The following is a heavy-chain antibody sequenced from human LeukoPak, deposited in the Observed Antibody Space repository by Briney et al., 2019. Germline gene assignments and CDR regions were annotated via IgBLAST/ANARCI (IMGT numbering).Heavy chain of an antibody. CDR3: ARDEMAAGPDHYFDY. D-gene: IGHD6-13*01. CDR2: FDPEDGET. J-gene: IGHJ4*02. CDR1: GYTLTELS. Sequence: ASLKVSCKVSGYTLTELSMHWVRQAPGKGLEWMGGFDPEDGETIYAQKFQGRVTMTEDTSTDTAYMELSSLRSEDTAVYYCARDEMAAGPDHYFDYWGQGTLVTVSS. V-gene: IGHV1-24*01.